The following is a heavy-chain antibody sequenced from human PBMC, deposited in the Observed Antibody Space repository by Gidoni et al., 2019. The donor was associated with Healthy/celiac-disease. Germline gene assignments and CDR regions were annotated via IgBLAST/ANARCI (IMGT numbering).Heavy chain of an antibody. D-gene: IGHD2-2*01. CDR1: GFPFSSYW. CDR2: IKQDGSEK. V-gene: IGHV3-7*01. Sequence: EVQLVESGGGLVQPGGSLRLSCAASGFPFSSYWMSWVRQALGKGLEWVPNIKQDGSEKYYVDSVKGRFTISRDNAKNSLYLQMNSLRAEDTAVYYCARDQRYCSSTSCYLFSSYYYYGMDVWGQGTTVTVSS. CDR3: ARDQRYCSSTSCYLFSSYYYYGMDV. J-gene: IGHJ6*02.